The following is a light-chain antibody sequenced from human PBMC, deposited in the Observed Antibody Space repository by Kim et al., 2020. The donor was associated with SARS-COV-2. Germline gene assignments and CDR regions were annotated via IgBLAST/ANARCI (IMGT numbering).Light chain of an antibody. J-gene: IGLJ3*02. CDR2: DVN. V-gene: IGLV2-14*04. Sequence: GQSVTISCSATNSDIGYSKHVCWQQQHPGKAPKLINYDVNRPPSGLSSRSCGSNAGKTSPLTISGLQTEDEADYYCNSYTNSNNLVFGGGTKVTVL. CDR3: NSYTNSNNLV. CDR1: NSDIGYSKH.